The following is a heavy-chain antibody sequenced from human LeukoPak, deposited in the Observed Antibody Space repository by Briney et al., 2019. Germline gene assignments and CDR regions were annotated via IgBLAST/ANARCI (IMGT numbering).Heavy chain of an antibody. J-gene: IGHJ4*02. CDR3: AREGGWFGELFLDY. CDR2: IKQDGSEK. D-gene: IGHD3-10*01. CDR1: GFTFSSYW. V-gene: IGHV3-7*01. Sequence: GGSLRLSCAASGFTFSSYWMSWVRQAPGKRLEWVANIKQDGSEKYYVDSVKGRFTISRDDAKNSLYLQMNSLRAEDTAVYYCAREGGWFGELFLDYWGQGTLVTVSS.